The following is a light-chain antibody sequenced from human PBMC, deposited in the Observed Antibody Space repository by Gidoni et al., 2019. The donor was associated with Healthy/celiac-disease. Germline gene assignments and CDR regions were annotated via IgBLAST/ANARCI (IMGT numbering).Light chain of an antibody. CDR1: NSDVGCYNY. CDR2: DVS. CDR3: CSYAGSYTLVV. Sequence: QSALTQPRSVSGSPGQSVTISCTGTNSDVGCYNYVSWYQQHPGKAPKLMIYDVSKRPSGVPDRFSGLQAEDEADYYCCSYAGSYTLVVFGGGTKLTVL. J-gene: IGLJ2*01. V-gene: IGLV2-11*01.